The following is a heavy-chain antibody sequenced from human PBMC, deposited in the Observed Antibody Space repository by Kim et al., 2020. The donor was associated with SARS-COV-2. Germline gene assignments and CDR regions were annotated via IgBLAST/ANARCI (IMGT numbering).Heavy chain of an antibody. V-gene: IGHV4-59*01. CDR3: ARDTGWEEGEYFQP. D-gene: IGHD1-26*01. Sequence: PPLRSRATISGDTSKNQFSLKLSSVTAADTAVYYCARDTGWEEGEYFQPWGQGTLVTVSS. J-gene: IGHJ1*01.